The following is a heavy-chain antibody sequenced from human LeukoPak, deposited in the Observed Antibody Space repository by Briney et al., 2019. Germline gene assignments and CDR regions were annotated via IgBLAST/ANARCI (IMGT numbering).Heavy chain of an antibody. D-gene: IGHD3-9*01. CDR1: GGSISSGGYY. CDR3: ARVNDILTVFDY. V-gene: IGHV4-30-2*01. Sequence: SETLSLTCTVSGGSISSGGYYWSWIRQPPGKGLEWIGYIYHSGSTYYNPSLKSRVTISVDRSKNQFSLKLSSVTAADTAVYYCARVNDILTVFDYWGQGTLVTVSS. CDR2: IYHSGST. J-gene: IGHJ4*02.